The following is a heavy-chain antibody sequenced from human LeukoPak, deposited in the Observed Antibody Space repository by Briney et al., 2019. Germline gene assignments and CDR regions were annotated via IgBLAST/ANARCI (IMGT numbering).Heavy chain of an antibody. CDR1: GFTFSSYA. D-gene: IGHD2-2*02. CDR3: ARDPDCGSTSCYIDY. V-gene: IGHV3-30-3*01. Sequence: GGSLRLSCAASGFTFSSYAMHWVRQAPGKGLEWVAVISYDGSNKYYADSVKGRFTISRDNSKNTLYLQMNSLRAEDTAVYYCARDPDCGSTSCYIDYWGQGTLVTVSS. CDR2: ISYDGSNK. J-gene: IGHJ4*02.